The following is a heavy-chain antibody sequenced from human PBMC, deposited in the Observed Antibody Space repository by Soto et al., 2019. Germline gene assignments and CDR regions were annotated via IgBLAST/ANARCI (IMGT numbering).Heavy chain of an antibody. CDR2: ISYSGSA. CDR1: GGSTSNYY. Sequence: QVQLQESGPGLVKPSETLSLTCTFSGGSTSNYYWSWIRQTPAKGLELLGYISYSGSANYNPSLMSRVTISLDTSKNQFSLNLSSVTVAYTAVYYCARMIGSGPFDYWGQGTLVTVSS. V-gene: IGHV4-59*08. CDR3: ARMIGSGPFDY. D-gene: IGHD3-10*01. J-gene: IGHJ4*02.